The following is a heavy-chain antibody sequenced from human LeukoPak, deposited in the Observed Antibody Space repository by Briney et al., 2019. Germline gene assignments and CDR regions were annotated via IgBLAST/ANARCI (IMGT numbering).Heavy chain of an antibody. D-gene: IGHD3-16*01. J-gene: IGHJ4*02. CDR1: GFSFSTYG. V-gene: IGHV3-33*01. CDR2: IWNAGTNT. Sequence: GGSLRLSCAASGFSFSTYGMHWVRQAPGKGLEWVALIWNAGTNTYYADSVKGRFTISRDNSKDTLYLQMNSLRAEDTAVYYCAGDTPPGGDYYFDYWGQGTLVIVSS. CDR3: AGDTPPGGDYYFDY.